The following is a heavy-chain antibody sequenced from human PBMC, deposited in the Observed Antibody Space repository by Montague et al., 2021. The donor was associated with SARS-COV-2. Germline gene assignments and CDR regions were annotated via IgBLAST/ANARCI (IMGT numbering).Heavy chain of an antibody. CDR1: GGSISSGGYY. V-gene: IGHV4-31*03. CDR2: IYYSGST. D-gene: IGHD3-22*01. J-gene: IGHJ5*02. Sequence: TLSLTCTVSGGSISSGGYYWSWIRQHPGKCLEWIGYIYYSGSTYYNPPLKSRVTISVDTSKNQFSLKLSSVTAADTAVYYYARATRSIVVLNWFDPWGQGTLVTVSS. CDR3: ARATRSIVVLNWFDP.